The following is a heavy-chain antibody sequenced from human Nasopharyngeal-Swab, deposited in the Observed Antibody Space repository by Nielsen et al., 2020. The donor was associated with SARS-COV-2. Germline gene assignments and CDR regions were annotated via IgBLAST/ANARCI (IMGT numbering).Heavy chain of an antibody. D-gene: IGHD3-22*01. CDR2: IKQDGSEK. CDR3: ARDPGFGYYYDSSGYYDY. CDR1: GFTFSSYW. Sequence: GGSLRLSCAASGFTFSSYWMSWVRQAQGKGLEWVANIKQDGSEKYYVDSVKGRFTISRDNAKNSLYLQMNSLRAEDTAVYYCARDPGFGYYYDSSGYYDYWGQGTLVTVSS. J-gene: IGHJ4*02. V-gene: IGHV3-7*01.